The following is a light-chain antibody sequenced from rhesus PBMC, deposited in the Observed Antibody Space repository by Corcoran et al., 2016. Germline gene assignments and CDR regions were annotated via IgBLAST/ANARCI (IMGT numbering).Light chain of an antibody. J-gene: IGKJ1*01. CDR3: LQRSDWPWT. Sequence: DIQMTQSPSSPSASAGDTVTITSRASQGICTYLYTYQQKPGKFPKGLIYAASGLESGVPSRFSGSGSGTKFPLTISSLQPEDFATYCCLQRSDWPWTFDQGTKVEVK. V-gene: IGKV1-43*01. CDR2: AAS. CDR1: QGICTY.